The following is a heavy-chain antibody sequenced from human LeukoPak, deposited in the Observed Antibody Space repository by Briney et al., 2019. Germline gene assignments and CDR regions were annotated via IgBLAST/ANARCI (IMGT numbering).Heavy chain of an antibody. CDR1: GYTFTSYG. J-gene: IGHJ4*02. CDR3: ARDLAARPDEYFDY. V-gene: IGHV1-18*01. Sequence: ASVKVSCKASGYTFTSYGISWVRQAPGQGLEWMGWISAYNGNTNYAQKLQGRVTMTTDTSTSTAYMELRSLRSDDTALYYCARDLAARPDEYFDYWGQGTLVTVSS. D-gene: IGHD6-6*01. CDR2: ISAYNGNT.